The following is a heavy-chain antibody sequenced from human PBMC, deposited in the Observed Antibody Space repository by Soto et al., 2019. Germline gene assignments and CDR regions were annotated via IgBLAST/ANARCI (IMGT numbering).Heavy chain of an antibody. D-gene: IGHD3-3*01. Sequence: GASVKVSCKASGGTFSSYAISWVRQAPGQGLEWMGGIIPIFGTANYAQKFQGRVTITADESTSTAYMELSSLRSEDTAVYYCARRRATIFGVVIDNWFDPWGQGTLVTVSS. CDR2: IIPIFGTA. J-gene: IGHJ5*02. V-gene: IGHV1-69*13. CDR3: ARRRATIFGVVIDNWFDP. CDR1: GGTFSSYA.